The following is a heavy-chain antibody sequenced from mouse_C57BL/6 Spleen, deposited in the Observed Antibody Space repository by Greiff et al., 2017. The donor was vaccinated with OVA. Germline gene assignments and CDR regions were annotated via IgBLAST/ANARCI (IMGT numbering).Heavy chain of an antibody. Sequence: EVKLVASGGGLVKPGGSLKLSCAASGFTFSDYGMHWVRQAPEKGLEWVAYISSGRSTIYFADPGQGRFPISRDNAKNTLFLQMTSLRSEDTAMYYCARDDYYGSSYDYAMDYWGQGTSVTVSS. V-gene: IGHV5-17*01. J-gene: IGHJ4*01. CDR2: ISSGRSTI. CDR3: ARDDYYGSSYDYAMDY. CDR1: GFTFSDYG. D-gene: IGHD1-1*01.